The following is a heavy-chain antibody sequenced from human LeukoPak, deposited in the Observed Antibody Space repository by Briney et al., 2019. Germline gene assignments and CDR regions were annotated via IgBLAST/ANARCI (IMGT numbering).Heavy chain of an antibody. CDR1: GFTFSSYA. D-gene: IGHD6-19*01. CDR3: AKGLGYSSGWVSDY. J-gene: IGHJ4*02. CDR2: ISGGGGST. V-gene: IGHV3-23*01. Sequence: GGSLRLSCAASGFTFSSYAMSWVRQAPGKGLEWVSAISGGGGSTYYADSVKGRFTISRDNSKNTLYLQMNSLRAEDTAVYYGAKGLGYSSGWVSDYWGQGTLVTVSS.